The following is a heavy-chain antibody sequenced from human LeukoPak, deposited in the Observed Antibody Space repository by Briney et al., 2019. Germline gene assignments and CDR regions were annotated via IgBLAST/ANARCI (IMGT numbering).Heavy chain of an antibody. CDR2: ISGSGGST. D-gene: IGHD3-3*01. Sequence: GGSLRLSCAASGFTFSSYAMSWVRQAPGKGLEWVSAISGSGGSTYYADSVKGRFTISRDNSKNTLYLQMNSLRAEDTAVYYCAKDTLDDFWSGYYLGWFDPWGQETLVTVSS. V-gene: IGHV3-23*01. CDR1: GFTFSSYA. CDR3: AKDTLDDFWSGYYLGWFDP. J-gene: IGHJ5*02.